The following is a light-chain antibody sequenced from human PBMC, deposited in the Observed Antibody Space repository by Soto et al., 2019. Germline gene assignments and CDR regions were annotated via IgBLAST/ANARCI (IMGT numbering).Light chain of an antibody. Sequence: DIQMTQSPSSLSASVGDRVTITCRASQGISNYLAWYQQIPGKVPKLLISAASTLQSGVPSRFSGSGSETDFNLTISSLQPEDVATYYCQKYTNVPTFGGGTKVEIK. J-gene: IGKJ4*01. CDR2: AAS. V-gene: IGKV1-27*01. CDR3: QKYTNVPT. CDR1: QGISNY.